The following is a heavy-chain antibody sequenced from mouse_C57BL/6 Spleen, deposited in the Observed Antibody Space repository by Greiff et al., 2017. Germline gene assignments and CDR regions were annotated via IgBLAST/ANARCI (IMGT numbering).Heavy chain of an antibody. Sequence: EVKLMESGPELVKPGASVKIPCKASGYTFTDYNMDWVKQSHGKSLEWIGDINPNNGGTIYNQKFKGKATLTVDKSSSTAYMELRSLTSEDTAVYYCARRGLYSNYNYYAMDYWGQGTSVTVSS. CDR1: GYTFTDYN. V-gene: IGHV1-18*01. J-gene: IGHJ4*01. D-gene: IGHD2-5*01. CDR2: INPNNGGT. CDR3: ARRGLYSNYNYYAMDY.